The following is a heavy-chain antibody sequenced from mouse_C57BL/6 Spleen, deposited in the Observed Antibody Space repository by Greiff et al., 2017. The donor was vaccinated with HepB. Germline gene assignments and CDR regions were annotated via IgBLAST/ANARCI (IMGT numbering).Heavy chain of an antibody. CDR3: AKEKIYYDYEGWYFDV. J-gene: IGHJ1*03. CDR1: GYSITSGYY. D-gene: IGHD2-4*01. V-gene: IGHV3-6*01. CDR2: ISYDGSN. Sequence: EVKLQESGPGLVKPSQSLSLTCSVTGYSITSGYYWNWIRQFPGNKLEWMGYISYDGSNNYNPSLKNRISITRDTSKNQFFLKLNSVTTEDTATYYCAKEKIYYDYEGWYFDVWGTGTTVTVSS.